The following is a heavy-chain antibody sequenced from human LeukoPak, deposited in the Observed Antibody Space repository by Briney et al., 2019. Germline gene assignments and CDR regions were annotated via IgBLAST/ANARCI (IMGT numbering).Heavy chain of an antibody. CDR3: ETGIAVPGGFYYFDY. CDR2: ISSSGSTI. J-gene: IGHJ4*02. Sequence: QPGGSLRLSCAASGFAFSSYEMNWVRQAPGKRLEWVSDISSSGSTIYYADSVKGRFTISRDNAKTSPYLQMNSLRAEDTADYYCETGIAVPGGFYYFDYWGQGTLVTVSS. V-gene: IGHV3-48*03. CDR1: GFAFSSYE. D-gene: IGHD6-19*01.